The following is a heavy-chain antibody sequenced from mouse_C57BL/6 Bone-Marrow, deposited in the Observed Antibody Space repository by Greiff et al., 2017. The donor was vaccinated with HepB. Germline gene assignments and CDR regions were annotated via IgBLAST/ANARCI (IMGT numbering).Heavy chain of an antibody. V-gene: IGHV1-82*01. CDR1: GYAFSSSW. D-gene: IGHD1-1*01. CDR3: ANYGSSPYAMDY. Sequence: QVQPQQSGPELVKPGASVKISCKASGYAFSSSWMNWVKQRPGKGLEWIGRIYPGDGDTNYNGKFKGKATLTADKSSSTAYMQLSSLTSEDSADYFCANYGSSPYAMDYWGQGTSVTVSS. CDR2: IYPGDGDT. J-gene: IGHJ4*01.